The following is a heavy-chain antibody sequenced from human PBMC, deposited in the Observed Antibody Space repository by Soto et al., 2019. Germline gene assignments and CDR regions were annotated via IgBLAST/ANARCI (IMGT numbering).Heavy chain of an antibody. CDR3: ATVTTPLYFDY. V-gene: IGHV3-30*03. Sequence: PGGSLRLSCAASGFTFSSYGMHRVRQAPGKGLEWVAVISYDGSNKYYADSVKGRFTISRDNSKNTLYLQMNSLRAEDTAVYYCATVTTPLYFDYWGQGTLVTVSS. CDR2: ISYDGSNK. CDR1: GFTFSSYG. D-gene: IGHD4-17*01. J-gene: IGHJ4*02.